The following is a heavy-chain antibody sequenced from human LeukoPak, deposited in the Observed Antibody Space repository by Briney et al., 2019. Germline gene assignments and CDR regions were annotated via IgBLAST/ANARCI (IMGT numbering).Heavy chain of an antibody. J-gene: IGHJ3*02. CDR1: GFTFSSYA. D-gene: IGHD2-2*01. CDR2: INSDGSST. V-gene: IGHV3-74*01. Sequence: GGPLRLSCAASGFTFSSYAMHWVRQAPGKGLVWVSRINSDGSSTSYADSVKGRFTISRDNAKNTLYLQMNSLRAEDTAVYYCARGYCSSTSCRSYAFDIWGQGTMVTVSS. CDR3: ARGYCSSTSCRSYAFDI.